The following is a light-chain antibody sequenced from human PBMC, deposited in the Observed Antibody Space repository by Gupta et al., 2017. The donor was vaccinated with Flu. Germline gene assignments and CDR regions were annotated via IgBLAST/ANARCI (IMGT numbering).Light chain of an antibody. Sequence: QSVLTQPPSASGTPGQRVTISCSASSSNIGSNSVNWYQQLPGTAPKLLFYFSNQRPSGVPDRFFGSKSGTSASLPTIGLQAEDEADYYCATEDDSLNGLVFGGGTKLTVL. CDR1: SSNIGSNS. CDR3: ATEDDSLNGLV. V-gene: IGLV1-44*01. CDR2: FSN. J-gene: IGLJ3*02.